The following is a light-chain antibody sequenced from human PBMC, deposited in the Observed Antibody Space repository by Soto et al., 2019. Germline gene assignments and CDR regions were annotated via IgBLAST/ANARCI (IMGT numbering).Light chain of an antibody. V-gene: IGKV3-15*01. CDR2: GAT. CDR3: EKYHNWTRS. J-gene: IGKJ1*01. Sequence: EIVMTQSPATLSVSPGERATLSCRASQSVSILLAWYQQKPGQAPRLLIHGATTRATGIPARFSGSGSGTEFTLTSISLQSEDVAVDKCEKYHNWTRSFGQGTKVDIK. CDR1: QSVSIL.